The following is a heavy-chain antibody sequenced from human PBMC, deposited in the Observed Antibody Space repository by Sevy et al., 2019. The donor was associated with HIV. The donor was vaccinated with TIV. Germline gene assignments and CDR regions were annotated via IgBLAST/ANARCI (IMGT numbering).Heavy chain of an antibody. CDR2: ISYDGSNK. J-gene: IGHJ6*02. Sequence: GGSLRLSCAASGFTFSSYGMHWVRQAPGKGLEWVAVISYDGSNKYYADSVKGRFTISRDNSKNTLYLQMNSLRAEDTAGYYCSKVRDYYGSGSYSEDYYYYYGMDVWGQGTTVTVSS. CDR1: GFTFSSYG. D-gene: IGHD3-10*01. CDR3: SKVRDYYGSGSYSEDYYYYYGMDV. V-gene: IGHV3-30*18.